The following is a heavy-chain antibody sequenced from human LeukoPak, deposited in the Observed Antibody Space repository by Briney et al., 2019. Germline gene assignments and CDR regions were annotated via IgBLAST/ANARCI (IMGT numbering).Heavy chain of an antibody. V-gene: IGHV3-30*18. D-gene: IGHD6-25*01. CDR1: GFTFSNSR. J-gene: IGHJ4*02. CDR2: ISYDGRNK. CDR3: AKDHSIAAAGYYFDY. Sequence: PGRSLRLSCAASGFTFSNSRMHWVRQAPGKGLEWVSVISYDGRNKYYTDSVEGRFTISRDDSKNTVYLQMNSLRAEDTAVYYCAKDHSIAAAGYYFDYWGQGTLVTVSS.